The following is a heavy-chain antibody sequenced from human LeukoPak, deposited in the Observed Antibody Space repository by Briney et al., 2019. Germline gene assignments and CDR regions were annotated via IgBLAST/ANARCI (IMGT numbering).Heavy chain of an antibody. Sequence: GASVKVSCKASGGTFSSYAISWVRQAPGQGLEWMGGIIPIFGTANYAQKFQGRVTITADKSTSTAYKELSSLRSEDTAVYYCAGRRNYYGSGSHFDYWGQGTLVTVSS. CDR2: IIPIFGTA. J-gene: IGHJ4*02. D-gene: IGHD3-10*01. V-gene: IGHV1-69*06. CDR1: GGTFSSYA. CDR3: AGRRNYYGSGSHFDY.